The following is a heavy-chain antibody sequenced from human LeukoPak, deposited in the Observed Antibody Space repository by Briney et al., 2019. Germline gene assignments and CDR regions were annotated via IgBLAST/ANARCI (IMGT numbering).Heavy chain of an antibody. Sequence: GGSLRLSCEASGFTFGSYGRHWSAQAQGKGLKGLAFIRYDGSDKYYADSVKGRFTISRDNSKNTLYLQMNSLRTEDTAVYYCAKDLTTVTTQGDYWGQGTLVTVSS. J-gene: IGHJ4*02. CDR2: IRYDGSDK. V-gene: IGHV3-30*02. D-gene: IGHD4-17*01. CDR1: GFTFGSYG. CDR3: AKDLTTVTTQGDY.